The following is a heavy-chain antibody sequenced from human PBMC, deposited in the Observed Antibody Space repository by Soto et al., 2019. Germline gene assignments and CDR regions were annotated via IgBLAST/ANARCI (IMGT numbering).Heavy chain of an antibody. CDR2: INPNSGGT. Sequence: QVQLVQSGAEVKKPGASLKVSCKASGYTFTDYYMHWVRQAPGQGLEWMGWINPNSGGTNYAHKFQGRVTKTRETSISTAYMELNRLRSDDTAVYYCARDQSPSSGWPGMDVWGQGTTVTVSS. D-gene: IGHD6-19*01. CDR3: ARDQSPSSGWPGMDV. J-gene: IGHJ6*02. V-gene: IGHV1-2*07. CDR1: GYTFTDYY.